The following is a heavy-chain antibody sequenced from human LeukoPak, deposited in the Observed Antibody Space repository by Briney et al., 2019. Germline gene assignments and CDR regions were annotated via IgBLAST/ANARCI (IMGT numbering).Heavy chain of an antibody. Sequence: SETLSLTCTVSGGSISSYYWSWIRQPAGKGLEWIGRIYTSGSTNYNPSLKSRVTMSVDTSKNQFSLKLSSVTAADTAVYYCARGYSSSWYFYYYGMDVWGQGTTVTVSS. J-gene: IGHJ6*02. D-gene: IGHD6-13*01. CDR1: GGSISSYY. CDR3: ARGYSSSWYFYYYGMDV. V-gene: IGHV4-4*07. CDR2: IYTSGST.